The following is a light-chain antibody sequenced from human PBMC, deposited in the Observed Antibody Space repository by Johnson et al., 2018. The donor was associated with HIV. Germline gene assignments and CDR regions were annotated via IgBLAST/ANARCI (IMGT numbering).Light chain of an antibody. V-gene: IGLV1-51*01. J-gene: IGLJ1*01. Sequence: GTNYVSWYQQVPGAAPKLLIYDNNKRPSGIPDRFSGSKSGTSATLGITGLQTGDEADYYCGTWESSLGAGGLFGTGTKVTVL. CDR1: GTNY. CDR3: GTWESSLGAGGL. CDR2: DNN.